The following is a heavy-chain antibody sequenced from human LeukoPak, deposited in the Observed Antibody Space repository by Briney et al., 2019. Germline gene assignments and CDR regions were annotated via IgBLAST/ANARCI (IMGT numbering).Heavy chain of an antibody. D-gene: IGHD6-13*01. CDR1: GYTFTSYD. CDR2: MNPNSGNT. Sequence: ASVKVSCKASGYTFTSYDINWVRQATGQGLEWMGWMNPNSGNTGYAQKFQGRVTITRNTSISTAYMELSSLRSEDTAVYYCARVSSSSWYGKDYWGQGTLVTVSS. J-gene: IGHJ4*02. CDR3: ARVSSSSWYGKDY. V-gene: IGHV1-8*03.